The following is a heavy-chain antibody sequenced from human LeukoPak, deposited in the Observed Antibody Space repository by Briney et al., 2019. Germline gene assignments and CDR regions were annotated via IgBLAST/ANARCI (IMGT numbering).Heavy chain of an antibody. D-gene: IGHD3-10*01. J-gene: IGHJ5*02. V-gene: IGHV4-59*11. CDR1: GGSITSHY. CDR2: IYYSGIT. CDR3: AGDGTYGSGSYNWFDP. Sequence: SETLSLTCTVSGGSITSHYWSWIRQPPGMGLEWIGYIYYSGITGYNPSLKSRVTMSVDTSKNQFSLKLSSVTAADTAVYYCAGDGTYGSGSYNWFDPWGQGTLVTVSS.